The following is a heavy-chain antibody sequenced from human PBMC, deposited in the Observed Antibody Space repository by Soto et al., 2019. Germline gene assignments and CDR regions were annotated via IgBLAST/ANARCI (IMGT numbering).Heavy chain of an antibody. V-gene: IGHV3-33*01. CDR1: GFTFSSYG. CDR2: IWYDGSNK. D-gene: IGHD2-8*01. J-gene: IGHJ6*02. Sequence: GGSLRLSCAASGFTFSSYGMHWVRQAPGKGLEWVAVIWYDGSNKYYADSVKGRFTISRDNSKNTLYLQMNSLRAEDTAVYYCARAKVSYYYGMDVWGQGTTVTVSS. CDR3: ARAKVSYYYGMDV.